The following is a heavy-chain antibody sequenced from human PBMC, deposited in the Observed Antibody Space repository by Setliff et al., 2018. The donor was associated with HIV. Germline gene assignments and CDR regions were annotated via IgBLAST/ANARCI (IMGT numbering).Heavy chain of an antibody. CDR3: ARDNWDSGSYYGYYYYMDV. CDR2: ISSSSSYI. CDR1: GFTFSSRN. J-gene: IGHJ6*03. Sequence: GGSLRLSCAASGFTFSSRNMAWVRQAPGKGPEWVSSISSSSSYIYYGDSVKGRFTISRDNAKNSLYLQMNSLRAEDSAVYYCARDNWDSGSYYGYYYYMDVWGKGTTVTVSS. D-gene: IGHD1-26*01. V-gene: IGHV3-21*01.